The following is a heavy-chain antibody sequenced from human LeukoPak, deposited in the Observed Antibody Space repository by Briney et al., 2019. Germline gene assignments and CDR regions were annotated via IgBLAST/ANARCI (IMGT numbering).Heavy chain of an antibody. D-gene: IGHD3-9*01. J-gene: IGHJ5*02. V-gene: IGHV4-31*03. Sequence: PSETLSLTCTVSGGSISSGAYYWSWIRQHPGKGPEWIGNIFYSGNTYYNPSLKSRVTISVDTSKNQFSLKLSSVTAADTAVYYRARTNVLRYFDWLQTSSVGVRDWFDPWGQGTLVTVSS. CDR3: ARTNVLRYFDWLQTSSVGVRDWFDP. CDR1: GGSISSGAYY. CDR2: IFYSGNT.